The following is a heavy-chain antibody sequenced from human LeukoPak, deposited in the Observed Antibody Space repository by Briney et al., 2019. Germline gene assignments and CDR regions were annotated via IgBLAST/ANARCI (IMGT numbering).Heavy chain of an antibody. D-gene: IGHD6-13*01. V-gene: IGHV1-2*02. CDR3: ARGQQLASN. CDR2: INPNSGGT. Sequence: ASVKVSCKASGYTFTGYYIYWVRQAPGQGLEWMGWINPNSGGTNYAQKFQGRVTMTREMSISTAYMELSRLRSDDTAIYYCARGQQLASNWGQGTLVTVSS. J-gene: IGHJ4*02. CDR1: GYTFTGYY.